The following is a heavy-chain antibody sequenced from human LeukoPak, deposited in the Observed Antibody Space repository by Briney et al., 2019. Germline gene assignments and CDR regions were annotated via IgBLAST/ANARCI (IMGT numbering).Heavy chain of an antibody. Sequence: ASVKVSCMAPGYTFTIYGICWVRQAPGQGLEWMGWISAYNGNTNYAQKLQGRVTMTTDTSTSTAYMELRSLRSDDTAVYYCARVLGATSPYGMDIWGQGTTVTVSS. V-gene: IGHV1-18*01. J-gene: IGHJ6*02. D-gene: IGHD1-26*01. CDR3: ARVLGATSPYGMDI. CDR2: ISAYNGNT. CDR1: GYTFTIYG.